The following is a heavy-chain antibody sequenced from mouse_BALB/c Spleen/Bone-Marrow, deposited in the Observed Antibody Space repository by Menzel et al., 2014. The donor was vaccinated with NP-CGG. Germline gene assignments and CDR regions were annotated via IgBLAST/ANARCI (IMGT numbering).Heavy chain of an antibody. J-gene: IGHJ2*01. V-gene: IGHV1-67*01. D-gene: IGHD1-2*01. CDR3: ASTAGTQYDYFAY. CDR1: GYTFTGYA. Sequence: VQGVESGPELVRPGVSVKISCKGFGYTFTGYAIHWVKQSHAKTLEWIGVISSYSGNTNYNQKFEGRATMTVDKSSSTAYMELARLTSEDSAIYYCASTAGTQYDYFAYWGQGTTLTVSS. CDR2: ISSYSGNT.